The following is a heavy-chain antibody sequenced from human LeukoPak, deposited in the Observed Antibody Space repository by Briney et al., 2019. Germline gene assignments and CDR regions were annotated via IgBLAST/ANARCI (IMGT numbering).Heavy chain of an antibody. CDR2: IYTSGST. V-gene: IGHV4-61*02. J-gene: IGHJ4*02. CDR3: ARDHYYDSSGHNYFDY. D-gene: IGHD3-22*01. Sequence: SQTLSLTCSVSGGSISSGSYYWRWIRQPAGKGLEWIGRIYTSGSTNYNPSLKSRVTISVDTSKNQFSLKLSSVTAADTAVYYCARDHYYDSSGHNYFDYWGQGTLVTVSS. CDR1: GGSISSGSYY.